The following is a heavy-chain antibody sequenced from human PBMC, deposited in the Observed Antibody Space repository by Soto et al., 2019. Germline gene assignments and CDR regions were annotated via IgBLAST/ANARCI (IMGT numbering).Heavy chain of an antibody. Sequence: QVQLVQSGAEVRKPGASVTVSCRSSRDSFNDYYIHWVRQAPGQGLEWMGWINPNSGVTKYAQKFQGWVSMTRDTSIRTVYMQLSRLRSDDTAVYYCARESGGATATLDYYYFYMDVWGTGTTFTVSS. J-gene: IGHJ6*03. CDR3: ARESGGATATLDYYYFYMDV. CDR1: RDSFNDYY. CDR2: INPNSGVT. V-gene: IGHV1-2*04. D-gene: IGHD5-12*01.